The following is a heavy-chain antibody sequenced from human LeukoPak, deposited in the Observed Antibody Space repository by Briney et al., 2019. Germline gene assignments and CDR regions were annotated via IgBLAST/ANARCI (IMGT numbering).Heavy chain of an antibody. V-gene: IGHV4-30-2*01. D-gene: IGHD4-17*01. Sequence: PSQTLSLTCTVSGGSISSGGYYWSWIRQPPGKGLEWIGYIYHSGSTYYNPSLKSRVTISVDRSKNQFSLKLSSVTAADTAVYYCARGPDYGDYKDYWGQGTLVTVSS. J-gene: IGHJ4*02. CDR2: IYHSGST. CDR3: ARGPDYGDYKDY. CDR1: GGSISSGGYY.